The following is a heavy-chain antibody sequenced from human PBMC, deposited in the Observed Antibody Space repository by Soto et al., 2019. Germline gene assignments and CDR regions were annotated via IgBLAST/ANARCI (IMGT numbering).Heavy chain of an antibody. V-gene: IGHV4-4*02. CDR1: GGSISSGNW. D-gene: IGHD6-25*01. CDR3: ASRISRAAGGAFDY. Sequence: SETLSLTCAVSGGSISSGNWWSWVRQPPGKGLEWIGEIYHSGTTNYTPSLKSRVTISVDKSKNQFSLKLSSVTAADTALYYCASRISRAAGGAFDYWGQGTLVTVSS. CDR2: IYHSGTT. J-gene: IGHJ4*02.